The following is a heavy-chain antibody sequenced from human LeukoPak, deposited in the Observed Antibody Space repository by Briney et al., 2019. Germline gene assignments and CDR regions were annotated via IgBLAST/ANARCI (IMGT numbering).Heavy chain of an antibody. Sequence: PSETLSLTCAVYGGSFSGYYWSWIRQPPGKGLEWIGSIYYSGSTYYNPSLKSRVTISVDTSKNQFSLKLSSVTAADTAVYYCAGIAALDYWGQGALVTVSS. J-gene: IGHJ4*02. D-gene: IGHD6-13*01. CDR2: IYYSGST. CDR1: GGSFSGYY. CDR3: AGIAALDY. V-gene: IGHV4-34*01.